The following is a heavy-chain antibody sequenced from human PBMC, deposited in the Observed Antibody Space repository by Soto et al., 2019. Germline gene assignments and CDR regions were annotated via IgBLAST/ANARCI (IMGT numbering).Heavy chain of an antibody. CDR2: INPSADST. D-gene: IGHD1-26*01. CDR1: GYTFTNYF. CDR3: AREYGGSRVFDN. Sequence: ASVKVSCKTSGYTFTNYFIHWVRQAPGQGLEWMGIINPSADSTNYAQKFQGRVTVTRDTSTSTVYMELRSLRSEDTAVYYCAREYGGSRVFDNWGQGTLVTVPQ. J-gene: IGHJ4*02. V-gene: IGHV1-46*01.